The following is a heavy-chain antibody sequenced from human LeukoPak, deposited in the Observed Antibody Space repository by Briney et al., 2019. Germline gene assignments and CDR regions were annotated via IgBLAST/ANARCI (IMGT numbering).Heavy chain of an antibody. Sequence: SETLSLTCTVSSGSISTSNYYWGWVRQPPGKALEWIGYIYYSGSTNYNPSLKSRVTISVDTSKNQFSLKLSSVTAADTAVYYCARGGGRYYYDSSGYPFDYWGQGTLVTVSS. CDR1: SGSISTSNYY. D-gene: IGHD3-22*01. J-gene: IGHJ4*02. V-gene: IGHV4-61*05. CDR2: IYYSGST. CDR3: ARGGGRYYYDSSGYPFDY.